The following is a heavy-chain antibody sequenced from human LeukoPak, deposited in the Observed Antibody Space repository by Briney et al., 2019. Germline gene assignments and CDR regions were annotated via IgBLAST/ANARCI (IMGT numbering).Heavy chain of an antibody. J-gene: IGHJ6*03. CDR3: ASSSSWASYYYYYMDV. CDR2: IILIFGTA. D-gene: IGHD6-13*01. V-gene: IGHV1-69*06. Sequence: SVKVCCKASRGTFSSYAISWVRQAPGQGLEWMGGIILIFGTANYAQKFQGRVTITADKSTSTAYMELSSLRSEDTAVYYCASSSSWASYYYYYMDVWGKGTTVTVSS. CDR1: RGTFSSYA.